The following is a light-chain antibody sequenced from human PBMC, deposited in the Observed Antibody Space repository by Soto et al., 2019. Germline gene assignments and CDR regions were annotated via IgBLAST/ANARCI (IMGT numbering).Light chain of an antibody. V-gene: IGKV1-39*01. Sequence: DIQMTQSPSSLSASVGDRVTITCRASQTISTYLNWYQQKPGKAPRLLIYDASSLLSGVPSRFSGSGSGTDFTLTISSLQPEDFATYYCIQDFISPLTVGQGTKVDI. CDR2: DAS. CDR1: QTISTY. CDR3: IQDFISPLT. J-gene: IGKJ1*01.